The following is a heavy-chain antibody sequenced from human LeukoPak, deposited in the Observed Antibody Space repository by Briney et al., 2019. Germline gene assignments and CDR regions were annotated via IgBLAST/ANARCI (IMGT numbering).Heavy chain of an antibody. J-gene: IGHJ6*02. Sequence: GGSLRLSCAASGFTFSRDWMHWVRQAPGKGLVWVSRISGDGSLTSYADSVKGRFTISRDNAKDTPYLQMTSLRVEDTAVYSCASLLTPYHGSGGGGMDVWGQGTTVTVSS. CDR1: GFTFSRDW. V-gene: IGHV3-74*01. CDR2: ISGDGSLT. CDR3: ASLLTPYHGSGGGGMDV. D-gene: IGHD3-10*01.